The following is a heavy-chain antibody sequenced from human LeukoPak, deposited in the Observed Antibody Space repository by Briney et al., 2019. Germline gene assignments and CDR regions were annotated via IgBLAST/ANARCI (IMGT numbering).Heavy chain of an antibody. J-gene: IGHJ5*02. CDR3: ARDYDYVWGSYRYPFDP. V-gene: IGHV1-3*01. Sequence: ASVKVSCKASGYTFTSYAMHWVRQAPGQRLEWMGWINAGNGNTKYSQKFQGRVTITRDTPASTAYMELSSLRSEDTAVYYCARDYDYVWGSYRYPFDPWGQGTLVTVSS. CDR2: INAGNGNT. D-gene: IGHD3-16*02. CDR1: GYTFTSYA.